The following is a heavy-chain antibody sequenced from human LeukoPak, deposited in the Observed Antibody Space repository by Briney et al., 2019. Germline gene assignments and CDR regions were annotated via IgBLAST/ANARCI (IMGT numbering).Heavy chain of an antibody. J-gene: IGHJ4*02. CDR3: AKDSGYGGTDNYFDY. V-gene: IGHV3-74*03. CDR1: GFTISSYW. Sequence: QAGGSLRLSCGATGFTISSYWMHWVRQAPGKGLVWVSRINGDGSSTTYADSVKGRFTISRDNAKNTLYLQMNSLRAEDTAVYYCAKDSGYGGTDNYFDYWGQGTLVTVSS. D-gene: IGHD4-23*01. CDR2: INGDGSST.